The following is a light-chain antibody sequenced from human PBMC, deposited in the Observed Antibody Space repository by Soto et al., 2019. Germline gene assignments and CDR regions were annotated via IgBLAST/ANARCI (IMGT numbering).Light chain of an antibody. CDR3: SSYTSSSTDG. V-gene: IGLV2-14*01. Sequence: QSVLTQPASVSGSPGQSITISCTGTSSDVGGYNYVSCYQQHPGRAPKLMIYDVSVRPSGVSNRFSVCKSGNTASLTISGLQAEDEADHYCSSYTSSSTDGFGTGTKLTVL. CDR1: SSDVGGYNY. CDR2: DVS. J-gene: IGLJ1*01.